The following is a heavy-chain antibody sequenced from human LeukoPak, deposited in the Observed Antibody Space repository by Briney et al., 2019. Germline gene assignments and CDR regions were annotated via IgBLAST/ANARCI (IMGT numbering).Heavy chain of an antibody. CDR3: ARGHCSTTSCYSPNWFDP. CDR2: IYYSGST. J-gene: IGHJ5*02. V-gene: IGHV4-31*03. Sequence: SETLSLTSTVSGGSISSGGYYWSWIRQHPGKGLEGIGYIYYSGSTYYNPSLKSRVTISVDTSKNQFSLKLSSVTAADTAVYYCARGHCSTTSCYSPNWFDPWGQGTLVTVSS. D-gene: IGHD2-2*01. CDR1: GGSISSGGYY.